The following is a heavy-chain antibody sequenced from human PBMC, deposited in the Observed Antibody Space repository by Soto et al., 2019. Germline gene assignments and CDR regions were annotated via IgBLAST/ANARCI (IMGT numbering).Heavy chain of an antibody. CDR2: ISGSGGST. V-gene: IGHV3-23*01. Sequence: GGSLRLSCAASGFTFSSYVMSWVRQAPGKGLEWVSAISGSGGSTYYGDSVKGRFTISRDNSKNTLYLQMNSLRAEDTAVYYCAKLKAGSNYFDYWGQGTPVTVSS. D-gene: IGHD3-10*01. J-gene: IGHJ4*02. CDR3: AKLKAGSNYFDY. CDR1: GFTFSSYV.